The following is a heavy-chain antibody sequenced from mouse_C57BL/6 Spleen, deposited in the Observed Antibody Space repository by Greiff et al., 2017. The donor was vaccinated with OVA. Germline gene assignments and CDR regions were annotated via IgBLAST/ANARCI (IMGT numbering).Heavy chain of an antibody. CDR3: ARRKGNYVAMDY. Sequence: DVQLVESGGGLVKPGGSLKLSCAASGFTFSDYGMHWVRQAPEKGLEWVAYNSSGSSTIYYADTVKGRFTISRDNAKNTLFLQMTSLRSEDTAMYYCARRKGNYVAMDYWGQGTSVTVSS. CDR2: NSSGSSTI. J-gene: IGHJ4*01. D-gene: IGHD2-1*01. V-gene: IGHV5-17*01. CDR1: GFTFSDYG.